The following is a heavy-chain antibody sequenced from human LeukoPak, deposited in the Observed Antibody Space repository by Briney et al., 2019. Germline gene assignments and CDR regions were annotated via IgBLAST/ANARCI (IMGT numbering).Heavy chain of an antibody. CDR1: GYTFTGYY. CDR3: ARSKAARTNWFDP. CDR2: INPNSGGT. D-gene: IGHD1-14*01. V-gene: IGHV1-2*02. J-gene: IGHJ5*02. Sequence: GASVKVSCKASGYTFTGYYMHWVRQAPGQGLEWMGWINPNSGGTNYAQKFQGRVTMTGDTSISTAYMELSRLRSDDTAVYYCARSKAARTNWFDPWGQGTLVTVSS.